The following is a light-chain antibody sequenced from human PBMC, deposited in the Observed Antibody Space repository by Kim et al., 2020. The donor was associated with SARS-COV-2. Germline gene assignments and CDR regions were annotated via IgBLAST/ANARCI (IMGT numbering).Light chain of an antibody. CDR1: SLRSYC. Sequence: SSELTQDPAVSVALGQTVRITCQGDSLRSYCASWYQQKPGQAPVLVIYGKNNRPSGIPDRFSGSSSGNTASLTITGAQAEDEADYYCNSRDSSGNLYVFGTGTKVTVL. CDR2: GKN. CDR3: NSRDSSGNLYV. J-gene: IGLJ1*01. V-gene: IGLV3-19*01.